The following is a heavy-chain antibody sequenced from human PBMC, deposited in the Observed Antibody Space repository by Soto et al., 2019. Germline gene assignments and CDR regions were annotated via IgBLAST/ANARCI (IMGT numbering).Heavy chain of an antibody. V-gene: IGHV3-7*03. D-gene: IGHD4-4*01. CDR2: IKHDGSVQ. CDR3: ARAPYSNAWYRFDL. J-gene: IGHJ4*02. CDR1: GFTFSGYW. Sequence: QLVESGGGLVQPGWSLRLSCEASGFTFSGYWMSWVRQAPGKGLEWVADIKHDGSVQYYVDSVKGRLTISRDNAKKQLYLQMNGLRAEDTALYYCARAPYSNAWYRFDLWGQGTLVTVSS.